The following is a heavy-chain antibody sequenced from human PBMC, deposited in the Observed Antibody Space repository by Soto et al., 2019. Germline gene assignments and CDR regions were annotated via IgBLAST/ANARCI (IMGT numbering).Heavy chain of an antibody. V-gene: IGHV3-33*01. Sequence: PGGSLRLSCIASGFTLSNYGIHWVRQAPGKGLEWVALIWYDDSKKYYADSVKGRFIISRDTSKNTVHLQMNSLRAEDTALYYCARDYCSTSSCYDYWGQGTRVPVSS. CDR3: ARDYCSTSSCYDY. CDR2: IWYDDSKK. D-gene: IGHD2-2*01. J-gene: IGHJ4*02. CDR1: GFTLSNYG.